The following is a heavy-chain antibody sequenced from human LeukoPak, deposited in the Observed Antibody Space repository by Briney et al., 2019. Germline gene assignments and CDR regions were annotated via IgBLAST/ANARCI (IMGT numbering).Heavy chain of an antibody. CDR1: GGSISSYY. J-gene: IGHJ3*02. CDR2: IYTSGST. D-gene: IGHD3-3*01. Sequence: SETLSLTSTVSGGSISSYYWSWIRQPAGKGLEWIGRIYTSGSTNYNPSLKSRVTMSVDTSKNQFSLKLSSVTAADTAVYYCARDLLPHTIFGVVMGAFDIWGQGTMVTVSS. CDR3: ARDLLPHTIFGVVMGAFDI. V-gene: IGHV4-4*07.